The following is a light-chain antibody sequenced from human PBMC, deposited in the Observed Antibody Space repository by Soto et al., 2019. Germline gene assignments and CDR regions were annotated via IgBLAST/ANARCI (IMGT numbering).Light chain of an antibody. J-gene: IGKJ4*01. CDR3: QQANSFPLS. CDR1: QTFSSW. Sequence: DIQLTQSPSSVSASVGDRVTLTCRANQTFSSWLAWYQHKPGKAPKLLIYGASTLQTGVPSRFSGGGSGTYFTLTIGGLQPEDSATYYCQQANSFPLSFGGGTKVDSK. CDR2: GAS. V-gene: IGKV1-12*01.